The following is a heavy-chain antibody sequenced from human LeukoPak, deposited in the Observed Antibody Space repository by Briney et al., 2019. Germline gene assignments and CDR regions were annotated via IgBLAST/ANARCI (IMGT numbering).Heavy chain of an antibody. V-gene: IGHV4-38-2*02. CDR1: GYSISSGYY. J-gene: IGHJ5*02. CDR2: IYHSGST. CDR3: ARPRKYYYDSSGYSYWFDP. D-gene: IGHD3-22*01. Sequence: SETLSLTCTVSGYSISSGYYWGWIRQPPGKGLEWIGSIYHSGSTNYNPSLKSRVTISVDTSKNQFSLKLSSVTAADTAVYYCARPRKYYYDSSGYSYWFDPWGQGTLVTVSS.